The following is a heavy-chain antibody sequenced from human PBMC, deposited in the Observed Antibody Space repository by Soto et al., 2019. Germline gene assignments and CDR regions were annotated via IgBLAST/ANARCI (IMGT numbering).Heavy chain of an antibody. J-gene: IGHJ5*02. D-gene: IGHD3-22*01. CDR2: IKSKTDGGTT. CDR1: GFTFSNAW. Sequence: TGGSLRLSCAASGFTFSNAWMSWVRQAPGKGLEWVGRIKSKTDGGTTDYAAPVKGRFNISRDDSKNTLYLQMNSLKTEDTAVYYCTTDSPSYFYDSSGYYTSAFDDWGQGTLVTGSS. CDR3: TTDSPSYFYDSSGYYTSAFDD. V-gene: IGHV3-15*01.